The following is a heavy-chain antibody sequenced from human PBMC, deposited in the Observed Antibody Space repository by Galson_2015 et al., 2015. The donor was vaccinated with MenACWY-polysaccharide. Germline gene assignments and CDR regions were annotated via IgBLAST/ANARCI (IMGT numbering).Heavy chain of an antibody. CDR1: GFTFRSYG. V-gene: IGHV3-30*02. CDR2: IRSDGDNI. Sequence: SLRLSCAASGFTFRSYGMHWVRQTPGKGLEWVAFIRSDGDNIYYSNSVKGRFTISRDNSKNTLYLQMSSLRAEDTAVYYCAKDSRVMVNYFDWWGQGTLITVSS. CDR3: AKDSRVMVNYFDW. J-gene: IGHJ4*02. D-gene: IGHD5-18*01.